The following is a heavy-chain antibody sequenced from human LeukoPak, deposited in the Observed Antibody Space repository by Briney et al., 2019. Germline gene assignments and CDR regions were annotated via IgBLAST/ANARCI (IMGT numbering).Heavy chain of an antibody. CDR3: AKVTYGSGTYGAFDY. CDR2: IIPSGQTT. Sequence: GGTLRLSCVASGFTFSSHGMNWVRQAPGKGLEWVSGIIPSGQTTYYADSVKGRFTISRDNSKNTLYLQMNSLRAEDTAVYYCAKVTYGSGTYGAFDYWGQGTLVTVSS. J-gene: IGHJ4*02. CDR1: GFTFSSHG. D-gene: IGHD3-10*01. V-gene: IGHV3-23*01.